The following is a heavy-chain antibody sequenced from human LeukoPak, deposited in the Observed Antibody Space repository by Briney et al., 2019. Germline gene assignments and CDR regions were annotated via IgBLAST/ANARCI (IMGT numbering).Heavy chain of an antibody. CDR2: ISYDGSNK. J-gene: IGHJ4*02. D-gene: IGHD3-16*01. V-gene: IGHV3-30*18. CDR1: GFTFSSYG. CDR3: AKDWGGY. Sequence: PGGSLRLSCAASGFTFSSYGMHWVRQAPGKGLEWVAVISYDGSNKYYADSVKGRFTISRDNSKNTLYLQMNSLRAEDTAVYYCAKDWGGYWGQGTLVTASS.